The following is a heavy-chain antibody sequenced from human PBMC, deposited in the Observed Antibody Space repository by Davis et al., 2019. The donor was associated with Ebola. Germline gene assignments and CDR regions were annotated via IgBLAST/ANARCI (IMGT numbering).Heavy chain of an antibody. J-gene: IGHJ4*01. CDR2: IYYSGST. V-gene: IGHV4-59*01. D-gene: IGHD2-21*02. CDR3: ARSNCGGDCTEYYFDY. Sequence: PSETLSLTCAVYGRSFSGYYWSWIRQPPGKGLEWIGYIYYSGSTNYNPSLKSRVTISVDTSKNQFSLKLSSVTAADTAVYYCARSNCGGDCTEYYFDYWGHGTLVTVSS. CDR1: GRSFSGYY.